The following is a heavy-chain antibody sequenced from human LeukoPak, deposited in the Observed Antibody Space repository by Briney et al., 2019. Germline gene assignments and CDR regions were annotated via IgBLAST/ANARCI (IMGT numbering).Heavy chain of an antibody. Sequence: GASVKVSCKASGYTFTSYDINWVRQATGQGLEWMGWMNPNSGNTGYAQKFQGRVTMTRNTSISTAYMELSSLRSEDTAVYYCARGDSLPYYDILTGYYHPYYYYYGMDVWGQGTTVTVSS. D-gene: IGHD3-9*01. CDR1: GYTFTSYD. CDR3: ARGDSLPYYDILTGYYHPYYYYYGMDV. V-gene: IGHV1-8*01. J-gene: IGHJ6*02. CDR2: MNPNSGNT.